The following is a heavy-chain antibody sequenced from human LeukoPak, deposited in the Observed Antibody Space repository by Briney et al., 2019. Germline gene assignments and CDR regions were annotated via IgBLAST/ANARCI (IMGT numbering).Heavy chain of an antibody. CDR1: GGSFSGYY. J-gene: IGHJ4*02. Sequence: SETLSLTCAVYGGSFSGYYWSWIRQPPGKGLEWIGEINHSGSTNYNPSLKSRVTISVDTSKNQFSLKLSSVTAADTAVYYCALQQLCLFDYWGQGTLVTVSS. V-gene: IGHV4-34*01. CDR3: ALQQLCLFDY. D-gene: IGHD6-13*01. CDR2: INHSGST.